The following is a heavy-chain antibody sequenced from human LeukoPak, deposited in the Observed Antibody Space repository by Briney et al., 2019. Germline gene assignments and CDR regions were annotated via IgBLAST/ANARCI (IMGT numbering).Heavy chain of an antibody. CDR3: ARDHSSSYHYFDL. D-gene: IGHD6-6*01. CDR2: VHYSGKS. CDR1: GGSITSHY. J-gene: IGHJ4*02. Sequence: SETLSLTCTVSGGSITSHYWSWIRRPPGKGLEWIGYVHYSGKSNYNPSLKSRVTMSVGTSKNQLSLKLDSVTAADTAMYYCARDHSSSYHYFDLWGQGTLITVSS. V-gene: IGHV4-59*11.